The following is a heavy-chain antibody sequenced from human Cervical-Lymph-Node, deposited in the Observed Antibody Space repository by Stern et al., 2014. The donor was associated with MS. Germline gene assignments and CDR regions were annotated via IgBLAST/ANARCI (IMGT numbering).Heavy chain of an antibody. CDR3: ARGAYCGGDCYWGWFDS. D-gene: IGHD2-21*02. Sequence: VQLVQSGAEVKRPGSSVTVSCKSSGDTFSDHSISWVRRAPGHGIEWVGGIIPLFGAADYAQMCQGRVTITADESTTTAYMELSSLRSEDTAMYYCARGAYCGGDCYWGWFDSWGQGTLVTVSS. J-gene: IGHJ5*01. CDR2: IIPLFGAA. CDR1: GDTFSDHS. V-gene: IGHV1-69*01.